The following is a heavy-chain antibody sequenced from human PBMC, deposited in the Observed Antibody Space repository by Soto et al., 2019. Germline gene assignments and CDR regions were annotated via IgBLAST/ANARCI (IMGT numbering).Heavy chain of an antibody. CDR2: IDNDGSSR. Sequence: VQLVESGGGLVQPGGSLRLSCAASGFTFSSNWMHWVRQGPGKGLVWVSRIDNDGSSRDYADSVKGRFTISRDNAKNTLYLEMSSLRAEDTAVYYCATGSGWYSPDYWGQGTLLTVSS. CDR3: ATGSGWYSPDY. D-gene: IGHD6-19*01. CDR1: GFTFSSNW. V-gene: IGHV3-74*01. J-gene: IGHJ4*02.